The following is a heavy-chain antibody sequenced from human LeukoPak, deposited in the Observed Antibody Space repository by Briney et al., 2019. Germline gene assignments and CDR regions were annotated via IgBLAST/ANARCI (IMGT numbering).Heavy chain of an antibody. CDR2: RRQDGNEW. D-gene: IGHD3/OR15-3a*01. CDR3: ARIPRGLVHFDD. J-gene: IGHJ4*02. Sequence: GGSLRLSCVASGFTLSSEWMTWVRQAPGKGREGVANRRQDGNEWFYVDSVKGRFTISRDNAKNSLYLQMNSLRAEDTAVYYCARIPRGLVHFDDWGQGTLVTVSS. CDR1: GFTLSSEW. V-gene: IGHV3-7*01.